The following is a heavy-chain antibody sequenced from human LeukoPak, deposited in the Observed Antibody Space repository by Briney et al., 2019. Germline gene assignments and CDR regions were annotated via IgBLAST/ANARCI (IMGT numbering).Heavy chain of an antibody. Sequence: PSETLSLTCAVSGGSISSGGYSWSWIRQPPGKGLEWIGYIYHSGSTYYNPSLKSRVTISVDRSKNQFSLKLSSVTAADTAVYYCARGRQKWWEKQNWFDPWGQGTLVTVSS. D-gene: IGHD2-15*01. CDR2: IYHSGST. V-gene: IGHV4-30-2*01. J-gene: IGHJ5*02. CDR3: ARGRQKWWEKQNWFDP. CDR1: GGSISSGGYS.